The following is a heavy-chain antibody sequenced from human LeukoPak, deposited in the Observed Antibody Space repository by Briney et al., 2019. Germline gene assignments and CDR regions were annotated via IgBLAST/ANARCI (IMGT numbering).Heavy chain of an antibody. CDR1: GFTFSDYW. CDR3: ARMLSSSSQGY. J-gene: IGHJ4*02. D-gene: IGHD6-6*01. V-gene: IGHV3-7*01. CDR2: INQDGSEK. Sequence: GGSLRLSCAVSGFTFSDYWMTWVRQAPGKGLEWVANINQDGSEKYYVDSVEGRFTISRDNAKNSLYLQMNSLRAEDTAVYYCARMLSSSSQGYWGQGTLVTVSS.